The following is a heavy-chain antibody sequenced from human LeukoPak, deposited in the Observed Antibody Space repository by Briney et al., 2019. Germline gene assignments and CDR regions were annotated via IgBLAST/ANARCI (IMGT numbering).Heavy chain of an antibody. J-gene: IGHJ4*02. D-gene: IGHD3-22*01. CDR2: IYTSGST. Sequence: SETLSLTCTVSGGSISSYYWSWIRQPAGKGLEWIGRIYTSGSTNYNPSLKSRATMSVDTSKNYLSLKLSSVAAADTAVYYCVISSGYYTYDYWGQGTLVTVSS. CDR1: GGSISSYY. V-gene: IGHV4-4*07. CDR3: VISSGYYTYDY.